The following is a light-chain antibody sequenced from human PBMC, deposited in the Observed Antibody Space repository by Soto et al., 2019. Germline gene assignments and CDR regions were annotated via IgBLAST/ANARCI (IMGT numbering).Light chain of an antibody. Sequence: EIVMTQSPAALSVSPGEIATLSCRASPSVSSTLAWYQQKPGQAPRLLIYGASTRAPGIPARFSGSGSGTEFHLTISSLQSEDFAFYYCQQYNNWLGTFGQGTKVEIK. CDR1: PSVSST. V-gene: IGKV3-15*01. CDR2: GAS. CDR3: QQYNNWLGT. J-gene: IGKJ1*01.